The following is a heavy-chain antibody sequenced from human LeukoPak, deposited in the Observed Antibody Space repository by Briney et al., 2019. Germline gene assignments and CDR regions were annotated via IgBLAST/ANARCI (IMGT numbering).Heavy chain of an antibody. Sequence: SETLPLTCTVSGGSISSYYWSWIRQPPGKGLEWIGYIYYSGSTNYNPPLKSRVTISVDTSKNQFSLKLSSVTAADTAVYYCARGFYDSSGYYVGAFDIWGQGTMVTVSS. V-gene: IGHV4-59*01. CDR2: IYYSGST. J-gene: IGHJ3*02. CDR1: GGSISSYY. D-gene: IGHD3-22*01. CDR3: ARGFYDSSGYYVGAFDI.